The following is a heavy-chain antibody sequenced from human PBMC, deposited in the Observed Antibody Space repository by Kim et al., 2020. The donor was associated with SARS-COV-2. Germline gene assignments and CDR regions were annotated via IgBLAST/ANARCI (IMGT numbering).Heavy chain of an antibody. Sequence: GGSLRLSCAASGFTFSSYGFHWVRQAPGKGLEWVALIWYDGSNKYYADSVKGRFTISRDNSKNTLYVQMNSLRVEDTAVYYCARDRLFGYSGTYFDYWGQGTLVTVSS. CDR3: ARDRLFGYSGTYFDY. CDR2: IWYDGSNK. CDR1: GFTFSSYG. J-gene: IGHJ4*02. V-gene: IGHV3-33*01. D-gene: IGHD5-12*01.